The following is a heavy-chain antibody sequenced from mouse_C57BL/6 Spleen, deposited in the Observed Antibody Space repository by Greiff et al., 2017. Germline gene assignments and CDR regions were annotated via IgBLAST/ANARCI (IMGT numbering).Heavy chain of an antibody. CDR2: INPNYGAT. CDR3: AREIITTVKGYAMDD. J-gene: IGHJ4*01. CDR1: GYSFTDYN. Sequence: EVQLQQSGPELVKPGASVKISCKASGYSFTDYNMNWVKQSTGKSLEWIGVINPNYGATSYNQKFKGKATLTVDQSSSTAYRQLNSLTSEDSAVYDCAREIITTVKGYAMDDWGQGTSVTVAS. V-gene: IGHV1-39*01. D-gene: IGHD1-1*01.